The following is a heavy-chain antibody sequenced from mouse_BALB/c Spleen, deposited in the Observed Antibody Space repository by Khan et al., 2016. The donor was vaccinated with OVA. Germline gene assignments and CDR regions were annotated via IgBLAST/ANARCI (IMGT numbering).Heavy chain of an antibody. V-gene: IGHV5-9*03. CDR2: ISSGGGNT. CDR3: ARDTYFDV. CDR1: GFTFSSYT. Sequence: VQLKESGGGLVKPGGSLKLSCAASGFTFSSYTMSWVRQTPEKRLEWVATISSGGGNTYYPDSVKGRFTISRANAKNNLYLQMSSLRSEDTALYYCARDTYFDVWGAGTTVTVSS. J-gene: IGHJ1*01.